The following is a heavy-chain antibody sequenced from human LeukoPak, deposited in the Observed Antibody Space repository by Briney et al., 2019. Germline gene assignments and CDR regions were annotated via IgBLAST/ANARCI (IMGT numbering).Heavy chain of an antibody. D-gene: IGHD6-19*01. CDR1: GYTFTSDG. V-gene: IGHV1-18*01. CDR2: ISAYNGNT. CDR3: ARDQPYSSGWYGDAFDI. Sequence: GASVKVSCKASGYTFTSDGISWVRQAPGQGLEWMGWISAYNGNTNYAQKLQGRVTMTTDTSTSTAYMELRSLRSDDTAVYYCARDQPYSSGWYGDAFDIWGQGTMVTVSS. J-gene: IGHJ3*02.